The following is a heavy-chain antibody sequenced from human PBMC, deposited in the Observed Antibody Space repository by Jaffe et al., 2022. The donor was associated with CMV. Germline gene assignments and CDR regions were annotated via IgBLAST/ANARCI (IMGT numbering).Heavy chain of an antibody. CDR2: ISSSGSTI. CDR3: ARDPALQLWLVPPLYSHGMDV. CDR1: GFTFSDYY. J-gene: IGHJ6*02. Sequence: QVQLVESGGGLVKPGGSLRLSCAASGFTFSDYYMSWIRQAPGKGLEWVSYISSSGSTIYYADSVKGRFTISRDNAKNSLYLQMNSLRAEDTAVYYCARDPALQLWLVPPLYSHGMDVWGQGTTVTVSS. D-gene: IGHD5-18*01. V-gene: IGHV3-11*01.